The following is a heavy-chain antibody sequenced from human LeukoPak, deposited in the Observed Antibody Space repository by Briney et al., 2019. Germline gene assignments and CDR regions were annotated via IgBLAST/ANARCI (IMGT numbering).Heavy chain of an antibody. CDR1: GGSISSYY. CDR3: ARDGSSWYNEVDY. CDR2: IYYSGYT. Sequence: SETLSLTCTVSGGSISSYYWSWIRQPPGKGLEWIGYIYYSGYTNYNPSLKSRVTISKDTSNNQFSLKMTSVTAADTAVYYCARDGSSWYNEVDYWGQGTLVTVSS. V-gene: IGHV4-59*01. J-gene: IGHJ4*02. D-gene: IGHD6-13*01.